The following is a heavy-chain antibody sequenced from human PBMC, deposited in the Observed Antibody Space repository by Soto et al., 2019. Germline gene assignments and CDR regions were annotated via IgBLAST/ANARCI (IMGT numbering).Heavy chain of an antibody. CDR1: GFAFSDYY. Sequence: GGSLRLSGGASGFAFSDYYMTWIPQAPGQWLEWLSSISSRGTPISYADSVKGRFTISRDNIENSLFLHMNSLRAEDTAVYYCARSRGYSSYFDFWGQGTMVTVSS. CDR2: ISSRGTPI. J-gene: IGHJ4*02. V-gene: IGHV3-11*01. CDR3: ARSRGYSSYFDF. D-gene: IGHD5-18*01.